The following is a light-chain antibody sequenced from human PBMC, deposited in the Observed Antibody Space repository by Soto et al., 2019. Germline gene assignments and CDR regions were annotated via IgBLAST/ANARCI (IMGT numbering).Light chain of an antibody. V-gene: IGKV1D-13*01. CDR3: QQFNKYPF. CDR2: DAS. J-gene: IGKJ4*01. Sequence: AIQLTQSPSSLSASVGDRVTITCRASQGISSALAWYQQKPGKAPKLLIYDASSLESGVPSRFSGSGSGTDFTLTISSLQPEDFATYYCQQFNKYPFFGGGTKVEIK. CDR1: QGISSA.